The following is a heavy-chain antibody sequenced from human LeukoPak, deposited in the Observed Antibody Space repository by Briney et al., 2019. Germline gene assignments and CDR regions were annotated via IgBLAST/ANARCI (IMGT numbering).Heavy chain of an antibody. CDR2: ISGSGGST. CDR1: GFSFSSYA. D-gene: IGHD3-3*02. Sequence: GGSLRLSCAASGFSFSSYAMSWVRQAPGKGLEWVSAISGSGGSTYYADSVKGRFTISRDNSKNTLYLQMNSLRAEDTAVYYCAKGLSSIYDYFDYWGQGTLVTVSS. CDR3: AKGLSSIYDYFDY. J-gene: IGHJ4*02. V-gene: IGHV3-23*01.